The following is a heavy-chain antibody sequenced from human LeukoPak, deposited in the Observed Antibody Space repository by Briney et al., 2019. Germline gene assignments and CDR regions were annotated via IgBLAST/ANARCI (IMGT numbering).Heavy chain of an antibody. V-gene: IGHV4-59*08. CDR1: GGSISSYY. J-gene: IGHJ4*02. D-gene: IGHD3-22*01. CDR2: IYYSGST. Sequence: SETLSLTCTVSGGSISSYYWSWIRQPPGKGLEWIGYIYYSGSTNYNPSLKSRVTISVDTSKNQSSLKLSSVTAADTAVYYCARHRPYYYDSSGQTHFDYWGQGTLVTVSS. CDR3: ARHRPYYYDSSGQTHFDY.